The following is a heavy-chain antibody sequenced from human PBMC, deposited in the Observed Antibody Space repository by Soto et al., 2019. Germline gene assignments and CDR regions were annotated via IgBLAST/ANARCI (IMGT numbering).Heavy chain of an antibody. V-gene: IGHV3-74*03. D-gene: IGHD6-25*01. CDR1: GFTLSDNW. J-gene: IGHJ4*02. CDR2: INNDGSSV. Sequence: EVQLVESGGGLVQPGGSLRLSCEASGFTLSDNWIHWVRRAPGKGLVWVSRINNDGSSVTYADSVKGRFALSRDNAKNTWCLQMDSLRVEDTAMYYCVRAPEQRPFDYWGQGTLVTVSS. CDR3: VRAPEQRPFDY.